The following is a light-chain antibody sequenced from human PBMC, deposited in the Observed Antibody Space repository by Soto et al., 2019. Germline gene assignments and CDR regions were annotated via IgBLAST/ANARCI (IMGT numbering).Light chain of an antibody. Sequence: DIQMTQSPSTLSASVGDRVTITCRASQSISSGLAWYQQKPGKVPKLRSYDACSLETRVPSRFSGSGSGTEFTLTLSSLQHDDFATYFCQQYKSYPWTFRQEPKVEIK. J-gene: IGKJ1*01. CDR1: QSISSG. CDR2: DAC. CDR3: QQYKSYPWT. V-gene: IGKV1-5*01.